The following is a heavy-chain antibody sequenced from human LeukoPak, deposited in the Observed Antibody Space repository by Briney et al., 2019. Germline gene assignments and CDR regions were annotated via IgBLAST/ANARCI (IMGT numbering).Heavy chain of an antibody. CDR1: GYTFTSYG. D-gene: IGHD6-19*01. V-gene: IGHV1-18*04. J-gene: IGHJ4*02. Sequence: ASAKVSCKASGYTFTSYGISWVRQAPGQGLEWMGWISAYNGNTNYAQKLQGRVTMTTDTSTSTAYMELRSLRSDDTAVYYCARDGSKIAVAGSIDYWGQGTLATVSS. CDR2: ISAYNGNT. CDR3: ARDGSKIAVAGSIDY.